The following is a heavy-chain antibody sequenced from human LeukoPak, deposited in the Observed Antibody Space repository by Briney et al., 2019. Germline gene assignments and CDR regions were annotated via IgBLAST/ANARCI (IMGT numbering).Heavy chain of an antibody. CDR2: IKQDGSEK. CDR1: GFTFSSYA. V-gene: IGHV3-7*01. CDR3: AREPRYYYDSSGYSYYFDY. D-gene: IGHD3-22*01. J-gene: IGHJ4*02. Sequence: GGSLRLSCASSGFTFSSYAMSWVRQAPGKGLEWVANIKQDGSEKYYVDSVKGRFTISRDNAKSSLYLQMNSLRAEDTAVYYCAREPRYYYDSSGYSYYFDYWGQGTLVTVSS.